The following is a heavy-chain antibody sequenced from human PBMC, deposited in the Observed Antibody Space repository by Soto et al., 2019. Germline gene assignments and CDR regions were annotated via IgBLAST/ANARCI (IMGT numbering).Heavy chain of an antibody. CDR3: ARPEGVSSSGGDYYYYYGMDV. CDR2: IYYSGST. D-gene: IGHD6-6*01. V-gene: IGHV4-39*01. Sequence: SETLSLTCTVSGGSISSSSYYWGWIRQPPGKGLEWVGSIYYSGSTYYNPSLKSRVTISVDTSKNQFSLKLSSVTAADTAVYYCARPEGVSSSGGDYYYYYGMDVWGQGTTVTVSS. J-gene: IGHJ6*02. CDR1: GGSISSSSYY.